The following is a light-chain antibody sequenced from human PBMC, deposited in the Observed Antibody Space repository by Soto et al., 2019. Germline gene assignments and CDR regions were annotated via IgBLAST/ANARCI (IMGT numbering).Light chain of an antibody. CDR3: QQYNNWPDMYT. J-gene: IGKJ2*01. Sequence: EMVMTQSPAILSVSPGDRVILSCRASRSVGTTLDWYQQKPGQAPRLLSYGASTRATGIPARFSGSGSGTDFTLTISSLQSEDFGVYYCQQYNNWPDMYTFGQGTKLEIK. CDR2: GAS. V-gene: IGKV3-15*01. CDR1: RSVGTT.